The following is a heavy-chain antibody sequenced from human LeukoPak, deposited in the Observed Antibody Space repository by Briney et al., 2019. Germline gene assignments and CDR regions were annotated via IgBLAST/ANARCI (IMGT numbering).Heavy chain of an antibody. CDR2: ISSSSSYI. J-gene: IGHJ4*02. CDR1: GFTFNRCW. CDR3: ASFILKYKGNDY. V-gene: IGHV3-21*01. D-gene: IGHD3-16*01. Sequence: GGSLRLSCVVSGFTFNRCWMNWVRQAPGKGLERVSSISSSSSYIYYADSVKGRFTISRDNAKNSLYLQMNSLRAEDTAVYYCASFILKYKGNDYWGQGTLVTVSS.